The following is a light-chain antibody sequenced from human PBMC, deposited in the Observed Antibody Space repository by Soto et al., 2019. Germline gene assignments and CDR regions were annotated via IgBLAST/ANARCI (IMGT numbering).Light chain of an antibody. CDR2: LAP. V-gene: IGKV2-28*01. J-gene: IGKJ5*01. CDR3: TQALQTPIT. Sequence: DIVMTQSPLSLPVTPGEPASISCRSSQSLLQTNGYNYLDWYLQRPGQSPQLLIYLAPTPASGVPDRVSGIGSGTDFTLKIRRVEPEDVRVYYCTQALQTPITFGHGTRLEI. CDR1: QSLLQTNGYNY.